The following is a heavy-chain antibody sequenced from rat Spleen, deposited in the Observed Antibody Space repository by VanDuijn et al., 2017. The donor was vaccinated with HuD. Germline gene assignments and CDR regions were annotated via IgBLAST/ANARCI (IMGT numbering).Heavy chain of an antibody. CDR1: GFTFSDYN. Sequence: EVQLVESGGGLVQPGRSLKLSCAASGFTFSDYNMAWVRQAPKKGLEWVASISYEGSSTYYGDSVKGRFTISRDNAKSTLYLQMNGLRSEDTATYFCGKDMNYYSTYPFYVMGAWGQGTSVTVSS. D-gene: IGHD1-2*01. V-gene: IGHV5-22*01. CDR3: GKDMNYYSTYPFYVMGA. CDR2: ISYEGSST. J-gene: IGHJ4*01.